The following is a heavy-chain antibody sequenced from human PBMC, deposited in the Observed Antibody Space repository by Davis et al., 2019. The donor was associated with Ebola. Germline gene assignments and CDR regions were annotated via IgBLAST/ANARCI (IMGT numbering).Heavy chain of an antibody. CDR2: MNPNSGNT. J-gene: IGHJ6*02. D-gene: IGHD1-26*01. V-gene: IGHV1-8*01. CDR3: ARGFTTDYYYYGMDV. Sequence: AASVKVSCKASGYTFTSYDINWVRQPTGQGLEWMGWMNPNSGNTGYAQKFQGRVTMTRNTSISTAYMELSSLRSEDTAVYYCARGFTTDYYYYGMDVWGQGTTVTVSS. CDR1: GYTFTSYD.